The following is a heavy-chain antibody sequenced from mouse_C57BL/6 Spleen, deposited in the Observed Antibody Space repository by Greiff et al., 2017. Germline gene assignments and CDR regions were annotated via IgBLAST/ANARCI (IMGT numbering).Heavy chain of an antibody. CDR1: GYTFTSYW. Sequence: QVQLQQPGAELVMPGASVKLSCKASGYTFTSYWMHWVKQRPGQGLEWIGEIDPSDSYTNYNQKFKGKSTLTVDKSSSTAYMQLSSLTSEDSAVDYCARSRGFYYAMDYWGQGTSVTVSS. CDR2: IDPSDSYT. J-gene: IGHJ4*01. V-gene: IGHV1-69*01. CDR3: ARSRGFYYAMDY.